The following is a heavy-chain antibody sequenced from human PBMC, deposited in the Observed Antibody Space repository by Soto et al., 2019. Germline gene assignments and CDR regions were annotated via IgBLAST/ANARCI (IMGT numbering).Heavy chain of an antibody. V-gene: IGHV3-23*01. Sequence: PGGSLRLSCAASGFTFSSYAMSWVRQAPGKGLEWVSAISGSGGGTYYADSVKGRFTISRDNSKNTLYLQMNSLRAEDTAVYYCASQVVGYSYGFSIYYYYYGMDVWGQGTTVTVSS. J-gene: IGHJ6*02. CDR3: ASQVVGYSYGFSIYYYYYGMDV. CDR2: ISGSGGGT. CDR1: GFTFSSYA. D-gene: IGHD5-18*01.